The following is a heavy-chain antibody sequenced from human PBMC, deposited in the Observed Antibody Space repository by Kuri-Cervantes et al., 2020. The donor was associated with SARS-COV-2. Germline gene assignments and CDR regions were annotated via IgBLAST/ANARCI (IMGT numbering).Heavy chain of an antibody. CDR1: GYTFTSYG. D-gene: IGHD5-12*01. J-gene: IGHJ4*02. CDR3: AREIGATGPDY. V-gene: IGHV7-4-1*02. Sequence: ASVKVSCKASGYTFTSYGISWVRQAPGQGLEWLGWIGTNTGNPTYAQGFTGRFVFSLDTSASTAYLQISALKAEDTAVYYCAREIGATGPDYWGQGTLVTVSS. CDR2: IGTNTGNP.